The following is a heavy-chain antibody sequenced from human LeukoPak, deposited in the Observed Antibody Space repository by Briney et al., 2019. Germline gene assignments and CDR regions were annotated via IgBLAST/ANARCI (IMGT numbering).Heavy chain of an antibody. D-gene: IGHD3-10*01. CDR1: GGTFSSYA. J-gene: IGHJ6*02. Sequence: GSSVKVSCKASGGTFSSYAISWVRQAPGQGLEWMGRIIPILGIANYAQKFQGRVTITADKSTSTAYMELSSLRSEDTAVYYCARDEDYYGSGSYYYYYGMDVWGQGTTVTVSS. CDR3: ARDEDYYGSGSYYYYYGMDV. V-gene: IGHV1-69*04. CDR2: IIPILGIA.